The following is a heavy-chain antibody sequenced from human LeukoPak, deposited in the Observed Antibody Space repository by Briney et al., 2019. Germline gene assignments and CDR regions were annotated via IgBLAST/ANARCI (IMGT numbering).Heavy chain of an antibody. V-gene: IGHV4-59*01. CDR3: ARDLGKSLPAVMAWAY. CDR1: GGSITSYY. J-gene: IGHJ4*02. Sequence: SETLSLTCTVSGGSITSYYWGWIRQPPGKGLEWIGYIYYSGSTNYNPSLKSRVTISVDTSKNQFSLNLSSVTAADTAVYYCARDLGKSLPAVMAWAYWGQGTLVTVSS. CDR2: IYYSGST. D-gene: IGHD2-8*01.